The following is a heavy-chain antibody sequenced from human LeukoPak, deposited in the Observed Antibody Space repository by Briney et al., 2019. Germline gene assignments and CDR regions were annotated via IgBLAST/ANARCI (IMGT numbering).Heavy chain of an antibody. CDR3: ARTFYSNYNGPSV. CDR2: IYASGST. J-gene: IGHJ4*02. D-gene: IGHD2-8*01. Sequence: SQPLSLTCTVSGGSIKSVGYYWSWTRQPAGKGLEWIGRIYASGSTNYNPSLKSRVTISVDASKNQFSLRLNSVTAADTAVYYCARTFYSNYNGPSVWGQGTLVTVSS. CDR1: GGSIKSVGYY. V-gene: IGHV4-61*02.